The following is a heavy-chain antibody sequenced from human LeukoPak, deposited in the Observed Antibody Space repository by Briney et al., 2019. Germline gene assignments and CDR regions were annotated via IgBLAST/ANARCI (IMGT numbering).Heavy chain of an antibody. CDR3: ARGPYSYDSSGAFDI. J-gene: IGHJ3*02. CDR1: GGSISSYY. D-gene: IGHD3-22*01. V-gene: IGHV4-59*08. CDR2: IYYSGRT. Sequence: SETLSLTCSVSGGSISSYYWSWIRQPPGRGLEWIGYIYYSGRTSYNPSLKSRVTISVDTSKNQFSLRLSSVTAADTAVYFCARGPYSYDSSGAFDIWGQGTMVTVSS.